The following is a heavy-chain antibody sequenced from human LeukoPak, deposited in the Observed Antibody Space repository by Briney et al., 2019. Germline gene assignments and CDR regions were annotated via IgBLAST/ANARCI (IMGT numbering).Heavy chain of an antibody. J-gene: IGHJ3*02. V-gene: IGHV1-69*04. CDR1: GGSFSNYV. CDR2: IIPVLGVS. Sequence: SVKVSCKASGGSFSNYVITWVRQAPGQGLEWMGMIIPVLGVSNFAQKFQGRVTITADKSTNTAHMELSRLESGDTAVYYCTREGVYAPDGSGYHRDAFDIWGQGTVVIVSS. CDR3: TREGVYAPDGSGYHRDAFDI. D-gene: IGHD3-22*01.